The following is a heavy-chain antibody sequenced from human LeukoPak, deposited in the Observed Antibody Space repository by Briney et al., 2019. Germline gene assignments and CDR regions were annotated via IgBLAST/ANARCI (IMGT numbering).Heavy chain of an antibody. V-gene: IGHV6-1*01. CDR1: GDSVSGNSVA. Sequence: SQTLSLTCAISGDSVSGNSVAWNWIRQSPSRGLEWLGRAYYRSKWYYDYAVSLQGRITINPDTSKNQFSLHLNSVTPEDTAVYYCGGCGGEQWLGNWFDPWGQGTLVTVSS. CDR3: GGCGGEQWLGNWFDP. J-gene: IGHJ5*02. CDR2: AYYRSKWYY. D-gene: IGHD6-19*01.